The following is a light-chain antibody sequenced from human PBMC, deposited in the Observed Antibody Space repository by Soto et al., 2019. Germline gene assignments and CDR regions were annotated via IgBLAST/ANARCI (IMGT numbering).Light chain of an antibody. Sequence: VLTQSPVTLSLSPGESATLSCRASQTISTYLAWFQQKPGQAPRLLIYDASSRATGIPARFSGSGSGTDFTLTISSLQPEDFAVYYCQQRSNWPWTFGQGTKVDIK. V-gene: IGKV3-11*01. CDR3: QQRSNWPWT. CDR1: QTISTY. CDR2: DAS. J-gene: IGKJ1*01.